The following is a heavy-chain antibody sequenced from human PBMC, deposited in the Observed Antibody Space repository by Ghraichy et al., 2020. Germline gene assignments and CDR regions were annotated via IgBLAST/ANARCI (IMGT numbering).Heavy chain of an antibody. V-gene: IGHV3-49*04. CDR2: IRSKAYGGTT. CDR3: TRDLVAVAATPYYFDY. J-gene: IGHJ4*02. D-gene: IGHD6-19*01. Sequence: GESLNISCTASGFTFGDYGMSWVRQAPGKGLEWVGFIRSKAYGGTTEYAASVKGRFTISRDDSKSIAYLQMNSLKTEDTAVYFCTRDLVAVAATPYYFDYWGQGTLVTVSS. CDR1: GFTFGDYG.